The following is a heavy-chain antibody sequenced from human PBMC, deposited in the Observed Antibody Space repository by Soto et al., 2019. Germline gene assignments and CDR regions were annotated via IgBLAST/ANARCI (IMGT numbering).Heavy chain of an antibody. D-gene: IGHD3-16*01. CDR2: ITGGGGST. J-gene: IGHJ6*03. Sequence: GGSLRLSCAASGFIFSNYAMSWVRQAPGKGLEWVSGITGGGGSTYYADSVKGRFTISRDNSKNTLYLQMDSLKVEDTALYYCVKAVLSYYYYYMDVWGKGTTVTVSS. V-gene: IGHV3-23*01. CDR3: VKAVLSYYYYYMDV. CDR1: GFIFSNYA.